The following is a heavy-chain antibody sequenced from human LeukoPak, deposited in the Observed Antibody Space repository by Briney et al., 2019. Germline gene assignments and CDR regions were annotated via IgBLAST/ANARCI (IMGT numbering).Heavy chain of an antibody. D-gene: IGHD1-26*01. CDR1: GFTFSSYA. CDR3: AREQWELRRIHAFDI. J-gene: IGHJ3*02. Sequence: GGSLRLSCAASGFTFSSYAMHWVRQAPGKGLEWVAVISYDGSNKYYADSVKGRFTISRDNSKNTLYLQMNSLRAEDTAVYYCAREQWELRRIHAFDIWGQGTMVTVSS. CDR2: ISYDGSNK. V-gene: IGHV3-30-3*01.